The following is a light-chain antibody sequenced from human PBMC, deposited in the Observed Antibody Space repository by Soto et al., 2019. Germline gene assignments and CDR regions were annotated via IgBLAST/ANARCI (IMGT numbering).Light chain of an antibody. CDR1: QTVLYSSDNNNY. J-gene: IGKJ1*01. CDR3: QQYYTTPRT. Sequence: DIVMTQSPDSLTVSLGERATINCKSSQTVLYSSDNNNYLAWYQHKPGQPPKLLIYWASTREFGVPDRFSGSGSATDFTLTISSLQAEDVAVYYCQQYYTTPRTFGQGTKVEIK. CDR2: WAS. V-gene: IGKV4-1*01.